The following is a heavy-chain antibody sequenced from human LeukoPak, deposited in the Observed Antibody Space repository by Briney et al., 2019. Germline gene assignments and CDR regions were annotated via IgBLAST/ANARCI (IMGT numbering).Heavy chain of an antibody. CDR1: GYSFTSYW. CDR3: ARSSDSSGYYDYFDY. J-gene: IGHJ4*02. D-gene: IGHD3-22*01. CDR2: IYPGDSDT. Sequence: GESLKISCKGSGYSFTSYWIGWVRQMPGKGLEWMAIIYPGDSDTRYGPSFQGQVTISADKSITTAYLQWSSLKASDTAMYYCARSSDSSGYYDYFDYWGQGTLVTVSS. V-gene: IGHV5-51*01.